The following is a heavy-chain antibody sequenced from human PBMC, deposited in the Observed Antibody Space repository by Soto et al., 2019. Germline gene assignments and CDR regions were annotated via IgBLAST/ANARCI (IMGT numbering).Heavy chain of an antibody. J-gene: IGHJ3*02. CDR2: ISGSGGST. Sequence: GGSLRLSCAASVFTFISYAMSWVRQAPGKGLEWVSAISGSGGSTYYADSVKGRFTISRDNSKNTLYLQMNSLRAEDTAVYYCAKDMEVLAVASGAFDIWGQGTMVTVSS. CDR3: AKDMEVLAVASGAFDI. V-gene: IGHV3-23*01. CDR1: VFTFISYA. D-gene: IGHD6-19*01.